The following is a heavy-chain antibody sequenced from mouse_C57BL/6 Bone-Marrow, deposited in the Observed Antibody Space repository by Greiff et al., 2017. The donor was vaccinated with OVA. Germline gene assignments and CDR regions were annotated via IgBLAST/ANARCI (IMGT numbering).Heavy chain of an antibody. CDR1: GYTFTSYW. V-gene: IGHV1-5*01. Sequence: EVQLQQSGTVLARPGASVKMSCKTSGYTFTSYWMHWVKQRPGQGLEWIGAIYPGNSDTSYNQKFKGKAKLTAVTSASTAYMELSSLTNEDSAVYYCTRSLEGLRRGFAYWGQGTLVTVSA. D-gene: IGHD2-4*01. J-gene: IGHJ3*01. CDR3: TRSLEGLRRGFAY. CDR2: IYPGNSDT.